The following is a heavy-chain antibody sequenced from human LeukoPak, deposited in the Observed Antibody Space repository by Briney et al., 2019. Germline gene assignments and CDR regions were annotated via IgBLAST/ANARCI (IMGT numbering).Heavy chain of an antibody. Sequence: ASVKVSCKASGYTFTSYYMHWVRQAPGQGFEWMGIINPSGASTNYAQKFQGRVNMTRDTSTNTVYMELGSLRSEDTAVYYCARVAAAGFAYDKFDPWGQGTLVTVSS. CDR3: ARVAAAGFAYDKFDP. CDR1: GYTFTSYY. D-gene: IGHD6-13*01. V-gene: IGHV1-46*01. CDR2: INPSGAST. J-gene: IGHJ5*02.